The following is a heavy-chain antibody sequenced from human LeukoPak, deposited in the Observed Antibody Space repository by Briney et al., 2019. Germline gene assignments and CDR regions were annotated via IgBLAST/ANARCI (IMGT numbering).Heavy chain of an antibody. CDR2: INPNSGGT. Sequence: GASVKVSCKASGYTFTGYYMHWVRQAPGQGLEWMGWINPNSGGTNYAQKFQGRVTMTRDTSISTAYMELSRLRSDDTAVYYCARVGYYDFWSLSGEVYWGQGTLVTVSS. D-gene: IGHD3-3*01. CDR3: ARVGYYDFWSLSGEVY. CDR1: GYTFTGYY. V-gene: IGHV1-2*02. J-gene: IGHJ4*02.